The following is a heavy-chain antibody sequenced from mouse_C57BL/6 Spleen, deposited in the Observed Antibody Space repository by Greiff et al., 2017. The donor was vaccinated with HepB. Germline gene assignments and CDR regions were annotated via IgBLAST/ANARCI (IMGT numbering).Heavy chain of an antibody. D-gene: IGHD1-1*01. CDR2: IYPSDSET. J-gene: IGHJ2*01. V-gene: IGHV1-61*01. CDR1: GYTFTSYW. CDR3: ARGYYGSSYFDY. Sequence: QVQLQQSGAELVRPGSSVKLSCKASGYTFTSYWMDWVKQRPGQGLEWIGNIYPSDSETHYNQKFKDKATLTVDKSSSTAYMQLSSLTSEDSAVCYCARGYYGSSYFDYWGQGTTLTVSS.